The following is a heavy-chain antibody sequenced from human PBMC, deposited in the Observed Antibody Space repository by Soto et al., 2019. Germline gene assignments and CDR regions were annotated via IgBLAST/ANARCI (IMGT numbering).Heavy chain of an antibody. Sequence: EVQLVESGGGLVQPGGSLRLSCAASGFTFSSYSMNWVRQAPGKGLEWVSYISSSSSHIYYADSVKGRFTISRDNAKNSLYLQMNSLGDEDTAVYYCARDWGGSGYPVDYWGQGTLVTVSS. D-gene: IGHD3-22*01. CDR3: ARDWGGSGYPVDY. CDR1: GFTFSSYS. V-gene: IGHV3-48*02. J-gene: IGHJ4*02. CDR2: ISSSSSHI.